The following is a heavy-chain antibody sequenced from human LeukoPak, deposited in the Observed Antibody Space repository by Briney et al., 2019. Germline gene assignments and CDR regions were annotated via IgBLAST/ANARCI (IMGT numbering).Heavy chain of an antibody. D-gene: IGHD2-15*01. Sequence: SETPSLTCAVYGGSFSGYYWSWIRQPPGKGLEWIGEINHSGSTNYNPSLKSRVTISVDTSKNQFSLKLSSVTAADTAVYYCARGYCSGGSCYSQFADYWGQGTLVTVSS. V-gene: IGHV4-34*01. CDR1: GGSFSGYY. CDR2: INHSGST. CDR3: ARGYCSGGSCYSQFADY. J-gene: IGHJ4*02.